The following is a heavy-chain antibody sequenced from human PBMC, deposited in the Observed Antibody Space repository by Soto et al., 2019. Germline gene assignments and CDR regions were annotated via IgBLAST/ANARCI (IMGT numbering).Heavy chain of an antibody. Sequence: EVQLVESGGGLVQPGGSLRLSCAASGFTFSSYDMHWVRQATGKGLEWVSAIGTAGDTYYPGSVKGRFTISRENAKNSLYLQMNSLRAGDTAVYYCARAVPSGYDGGYYFDYWGQGTLVTVSS. CDR2: IGTAGDT. CDR3: ARAVPSGYDGGYYFDY. J-gene: IGHJ4*02. V-gene: IGHV3-13*04. CDR1: GFTFSSYD. D-gene: IGHD5-12*01.